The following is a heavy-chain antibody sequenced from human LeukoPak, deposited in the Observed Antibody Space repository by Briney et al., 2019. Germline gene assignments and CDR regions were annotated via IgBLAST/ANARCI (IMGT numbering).Heavy chain of an antibody. CDR3: VRVDYDGSGYYYIDY. V-gene: IGHV3-74*01. D-gene: IGHD3-22*01. J-gene: IGHJ4*02. CDR1: GFTISRYW. Sequence: PGGSLRLSCAAAGFTISRYWMHWVRQAPGKGLVWVSRINSGGSITTYADSVKGRFTISRDNAKNTLYLQMNSLRVEDTAVYYCVRVDYDGSGYYYIDYWGQGTLVTVAS. CDR2: INSGGSIT.